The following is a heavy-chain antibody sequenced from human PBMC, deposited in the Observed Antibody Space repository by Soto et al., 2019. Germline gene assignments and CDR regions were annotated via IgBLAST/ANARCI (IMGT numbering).Heavy chain of an antibody. CDR1: GGSISSGGYY. CDR2: TYNSANT. CDR3: ARLSSSGWPIDS. J-gene: IGHJ4*02. Sequence: LCGGSISSGGYYWSWIRQHPGKGLEWIGYTYNSANTYQSRSLNSRVSISADTSKNQFSLNLSSVTAADTAMYYCARLSSSGWPIDSWGQGTLVTVSS. D-gene: IGHD6-19*01. V-gene: IGHV4-31*02.